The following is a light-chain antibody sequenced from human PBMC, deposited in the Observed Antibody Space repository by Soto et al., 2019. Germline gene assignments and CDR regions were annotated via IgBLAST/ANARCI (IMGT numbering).Light chain of an antibody. CDR2: EFY. Sequence: NFMLTQPHSVSESPGKTVTISCTRSSGNIASRYVQWYQQRPGSAPSTVIYEFYERPSGVPDRFSGAIDSSSNSASLTISGLKTEDEADYYCQSYDNYNVVFVGGTKLTVL. V-gene: IGLV6-57*04. CDR1: SGNIASRY. J-gene: IGLJ3*02. CDR3: QSYDNYNVV.